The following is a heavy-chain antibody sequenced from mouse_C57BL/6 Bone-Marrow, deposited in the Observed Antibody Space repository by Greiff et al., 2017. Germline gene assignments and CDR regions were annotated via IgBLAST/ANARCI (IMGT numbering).Heavy chain of an antibody. D-gene: IGHD2-3*01. V-gene: IGHV1-52*01. CDR2: IDPSDSET. CDR1: GYTFTSYW. J-gene: IGHJ1*03. Sequence: QVQLQQPGAELVRPGSSVKLSCKASGYTFTSYWMHWVKQRPIQGLEWIGNIDPSDSETHYNQKFKGKATMTVDKSSSTAYMQLRSLTSEDSAVFYGARCPICDGYLGYWYFDVWGTGTTVTVSS. CDR3: ARCPICDGYLGYWYFDV.